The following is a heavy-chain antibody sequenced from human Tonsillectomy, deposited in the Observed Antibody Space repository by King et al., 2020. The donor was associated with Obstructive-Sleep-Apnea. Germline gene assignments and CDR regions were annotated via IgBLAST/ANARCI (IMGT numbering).Heavy chain of an antibody. CDR1: GYSFSTYW. J-gene: IGHJ4*02. D-gene: IGHD4-17*01. CDR2: VYPDDSVI. Sequence: VQLVESGAEVKKPGESLKISCEVSGYSFSTYWIAWVRHMPGKGMEWLGIVYPDDSVIRYSPSFQGQITISADKSISTAYLQWSSLKASDTAIYYCAGHPVGSTATPFDFWGQGTLVTVSS. CDR3: AGHPVGSTATPFDF. V-gene: IGHV5-51*01.